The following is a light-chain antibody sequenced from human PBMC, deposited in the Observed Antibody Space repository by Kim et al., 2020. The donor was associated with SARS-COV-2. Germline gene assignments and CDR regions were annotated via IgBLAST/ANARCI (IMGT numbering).Light chain of an antibody. CDR3: QTWDTGIRV. Sequence: ASVKLTCTLGRENSNYAIAWHQQQPEKGPRYLMKLNSDGSHSKGDGIPDRFSGSSSGAERYLSISSLQSEDEADYYCQTWDTGIRVFGGGTQLTVL. J-gene: IGLJ3*02. CDR2: LNSDGSH. V-gene: IGLV4-69*01. CDR1: RENSNYA.